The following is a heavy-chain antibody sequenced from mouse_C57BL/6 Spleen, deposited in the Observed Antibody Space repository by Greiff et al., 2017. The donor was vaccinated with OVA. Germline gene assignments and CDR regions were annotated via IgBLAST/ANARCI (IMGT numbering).Heavy chain of an antibody. D-gene: IGHD1-1*01. CDR1: GFTFSDYG. CDR3: ARPHYYGSSPSWYFDV. CDR2: ISSGSSTI. J-gene: IGHJ1*03. V-gene: IGHV5-17*01. Sequence: EVMLVESGGGLVKPGGSLKLSCAASGFTFSDYGMHWVRQAPEKGLEWVAYISSGSSTIYYADTVKGRFTISRDNAKNTLFLQMTSLRSEDTAMYYCARPHYYGSSPSWYFDVWGTGTTVTVSP.